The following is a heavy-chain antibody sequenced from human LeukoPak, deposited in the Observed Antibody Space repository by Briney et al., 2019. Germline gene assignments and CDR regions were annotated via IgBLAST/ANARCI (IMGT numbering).Heavy chain of an antibody. CDR1: GRSFSGYY. CDR3: ATAAGYWFDP. CDR2: INHSGST. Sequence: RASETLSLTCAVYGRSFSGYYWSWIRQPPGKGLEWIGEINHSGSTNYNPSLKSRVTISVDTAKNQFSLKLSSVTAADTAVYYCATAAGYWFDPWGQGTLVTVSS. V-gene: IGHV4-34*01. D-gene: IGHD6-13*01. J-gene: IGHJ5*02.